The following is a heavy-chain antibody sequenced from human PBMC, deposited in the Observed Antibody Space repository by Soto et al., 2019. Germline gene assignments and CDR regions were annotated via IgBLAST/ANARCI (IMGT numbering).Heavy chain of an antibody. J-gene: IGHJ6*02. V-gene: IGHV5-51*01. D-gene: IGHD4-17*01. Sequence: GESLKISCKGSGYSFTSYWIGWVRQMPGRGLEWMGIIYPGDSDTRYSPSFQGQVTISADKSISTAYLQWSSLKASDTAMYYCARVADYGDYTANYYGMDVWGQGTMVTVSS. CDR3: ARVADYGDYTANYYGMDV. CDR1: GYSFTSYW. CDR2: IYPGDSDT.